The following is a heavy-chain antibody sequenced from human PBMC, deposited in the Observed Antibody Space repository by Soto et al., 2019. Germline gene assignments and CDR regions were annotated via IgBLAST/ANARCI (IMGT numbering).Heavy chain of an antibody. CDR1: GGSISSGGYY. J-gene: IGHJ2*01. Sequence: QVQLQESGPGLVRPSQTLSLTCTVSGGSISSGGYYWSWLRQHPGKGLEWIGYIKYSGSTHYNPSLKSRVTLSVDTSKNQFSVKLSSVTAADTAVYYCAREGGLAYCGGDCSNWYFDLWGRGTLVTVSS. D-gene: IGHD2-21*02. CDR3: AREGGLAYCGGDCSNWYFDL. CDR2: IKYSGST. V-gene: IGHV4-31*03.